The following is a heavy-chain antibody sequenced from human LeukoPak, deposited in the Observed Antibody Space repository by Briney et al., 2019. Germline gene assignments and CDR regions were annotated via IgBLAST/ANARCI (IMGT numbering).Heavy chain of an antibody. CDR1: GYTFTGYY. D-gene: IGHD3-22*01. Sequence: ASVKVSCKASGYTFTGYYMHWVRQAPGQGLEWMGWINPNSGGTNYAQKFQGRVTMTRDTSISTAYMELSRLRSDDTAVYYCARVVSYSDSSGYGILFWFDPWGQGTLVTISS. CDR2: INPNSGGT. J-gene: IGHJ5*02. V-gene: IGHV1-2*02. CDR3: ARVVSYSDSSGYGILFWFDP.